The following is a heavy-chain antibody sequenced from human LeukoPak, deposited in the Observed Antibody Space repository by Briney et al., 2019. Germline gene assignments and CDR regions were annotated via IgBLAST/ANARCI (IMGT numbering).Heavy chain of an antibody. CDR1: GFTFSSYG. J-gene: IGHJ4*02. CDR2: ISSSSSYI. V-gene: IGHV3-21*01. D-gene: IGHD5/OR15-5a*01. Sequence: PGRSLRLSCAASGFTFSSYGMHWVRQAPGKGLEWVSSISSSSSYIYYADSVKGRFTISRDNAKNSLYLQMNSLRAEDTAVYYCAREPTLLRVYPGDFDYWGQGTLVTVSS. CDR3: AREPTLLRVYPGDFDY.